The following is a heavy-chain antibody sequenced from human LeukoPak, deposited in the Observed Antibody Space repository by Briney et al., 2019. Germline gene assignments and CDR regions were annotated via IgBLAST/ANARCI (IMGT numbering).Heavy chain of an antibody. CDR1: GDIFSTFA. J-gene: IGHJ3*02. CDR3: AKSPALWLEETGTAFDI. D-gene: IGHD3-10*01. Sequence: PGGSLRLSCAASGDIFSTFAMSWVRQAPGRGLEGVSGISTISSTFYADSVKGRFTISRDNSKNTLYLQMNSLRAEDTAVYYCAKSPALWLEETGTAFDIWGRGAMVTVSS. V-gene: IGHV3-23*01. CDR2: ISTISST.